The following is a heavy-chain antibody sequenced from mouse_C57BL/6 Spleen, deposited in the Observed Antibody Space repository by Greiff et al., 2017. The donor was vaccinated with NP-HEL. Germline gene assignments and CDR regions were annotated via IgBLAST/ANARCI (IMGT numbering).Heavy chain of an antibody. V-gene: IGHV1-15*01. D-gene: IGHD1-3*01. CDR3: TRVGVKAY. CDR2: IDPETGGT. CDR1: GYTFTDYE. J-gene: IGHJ3*01. Sequence: QVQLQQSGAELVRPGASVTLSCKASGYTFTDYEMHWVKQTPVHGLEWIGAIDPETGGTAYNQKFKGKDILTADKSSSTAYMVLRSLTSEDSAVYYCTRVGVKAYWGQGTLVTVSA.